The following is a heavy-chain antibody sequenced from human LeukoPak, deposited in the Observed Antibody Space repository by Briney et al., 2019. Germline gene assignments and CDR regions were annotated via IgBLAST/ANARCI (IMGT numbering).Heavy chain of an antibody. D-gene: IGHD5-24*01. CDR2: IYYSGST. Sequence: SETLSLTCTVSGGSISSYYWSWIRQPPGKGLEWIGYIYYSGSTNYNPSLKSRVTISVDTSKSQFSLKLSSVTAADTAVYYCARDDPRRGGYNYDNYYYYGMDVWGQGTTVTVSS. CDR1: GGSISSYY. J-gene: IGHJ6*02. V-gene: IGHV4-59*01. CDR3: ARDDPRRGGYNYDNYYYYGMDV.